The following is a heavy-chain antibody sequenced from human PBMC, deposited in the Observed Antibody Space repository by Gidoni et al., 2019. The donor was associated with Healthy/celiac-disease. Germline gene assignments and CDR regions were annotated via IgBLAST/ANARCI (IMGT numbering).Heavy chain of an antibody. Sequence: EVQLVESGGGLVQPGGALRLSCAASGFTFSSYSMNWVRQAPGKGLECVSYISSSSSTIYYAASVKGRFTISRDNAKNSLYLQMNSLRDEDTAVYYCARVRGALRYFDWLLPKYYFDYWGQGTLVTVSS. J-gene: IGHJ4*02. CDR2: ISSSSSTI. V-gene: IGHV3-48*02. CDR1: GFTFSSYS. CDR3: ARVRGALRYFDWLLPKYYFDY. D-gene: IGHD3-9*01.